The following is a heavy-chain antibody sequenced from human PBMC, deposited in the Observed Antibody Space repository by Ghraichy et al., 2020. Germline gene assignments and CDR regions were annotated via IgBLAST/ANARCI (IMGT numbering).Heavy chain of an antibody. Sequence: ASVKVSCKASGSTFTTYVLNWVRQAPRQGLEWMGWISAYNGNTNYAQKLQGRLTMTTDTSTNTAYMELRSLRSDDTAVYYCARDPNFGDYVGFFDYWGQGTLVTVSS. D-gene: IGHD4-17*01. V-gene: IGHV1-18*01. CDR2: ISAYNGNT. CDR3: ARDPNFGDYVGFFDY. CDR1: GSTFTTYV. J-gene: IGHJ4*02.